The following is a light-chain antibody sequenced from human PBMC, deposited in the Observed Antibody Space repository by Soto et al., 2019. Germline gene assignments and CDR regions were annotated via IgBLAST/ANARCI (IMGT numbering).Light chain of an antibody. CDR2: DAS. CDR1: QSVSSY. Sequence: EIVLTQSPATLSLSPGERAILSCRASQSVSSYLAWYQQKPGQAPRLLIYDASNRATGIPARFSGSGSGTDFTLTISSLEPEDFAVYYCQQYNTYSRTFGQGTKVEIK. CDR3: QQYNTYSRT. J-gene: IGKJ1*01. V-gene: IGKV3-11*01.